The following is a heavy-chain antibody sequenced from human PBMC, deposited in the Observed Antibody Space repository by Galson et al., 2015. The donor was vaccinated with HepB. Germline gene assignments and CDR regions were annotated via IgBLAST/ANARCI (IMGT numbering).Heavy chain of an antibody. J-gene: IGHJ4*02. V-gene: IGHV1-18*01. D-gene: IGHD3-10*01. CDR3: ARDNAEVVLWFRELSH. CDR2: ISAYNGNT. CDR1: GYTFTIYG. Sequence: SVKVSCKASGYTFTIYGINWVRQAPGQGLEWMGWISAYNGNTNYAQKLQGRVTMTTDTSTSTAYMELRSMRSDDTAVYYCARDNAEVVLWFRELSHWGQGTLVTVSS.